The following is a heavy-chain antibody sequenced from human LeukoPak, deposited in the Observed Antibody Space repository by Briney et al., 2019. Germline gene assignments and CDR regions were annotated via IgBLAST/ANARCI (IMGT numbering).Heavy chain of an antibody. Sequence: GESLKISCKGSGYSFTTYWIGWVRQMPGKGLEWMGIIYPGDSDIRYSPSFQGQVTISADKSINTAYLQWSSLKASDTAMYYCARGYYDILTGYYVPFDYWGQGTLVTVSS. CDR2: IYPGDSDI. CDR3: ARGYYDILTGYYVPFDY. V-gene: IGHV5-51*01. D-gene: IGHD3-9*01. CDR1: GYSFTTYW. J-gene: IGHJ4*02.